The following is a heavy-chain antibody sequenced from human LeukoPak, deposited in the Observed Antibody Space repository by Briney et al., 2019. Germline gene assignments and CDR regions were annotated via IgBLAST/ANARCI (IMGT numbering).Heavy chain of an antibody. Sequence: PSETLSLTCTVSGGSISSYYWSWIRQPPGKGLEWIGYIYYSGSTNYNPSLKSRVTISVDTSKNQFSLKLSSVTAADTAVYYCASATFYYDTSDSPGHFQHWGQGTLVTVSS. CDR3: ASATFYYDTSDSPGHFQH. CDR1: GGSISSYY. V-gene: IGHV4-59*08. D-gene: IGHD3-22*01. J-gene: IGHJ1*01. CDR2: IYYSGST.